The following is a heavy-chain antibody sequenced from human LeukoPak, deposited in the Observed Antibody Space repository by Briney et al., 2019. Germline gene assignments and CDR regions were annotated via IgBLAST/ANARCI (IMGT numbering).Heavy chain of an antibody. J-gene: IGHJ4*02. CDR2: ISGSGGST. V-gene: IGHV3-23*01. D-gene: IGHD3-10*01. CDR1: GFTFSSYA. Sequence: PGGSLRLSCAASGFTFSSYAMSWVRQAPGKGLEWVSAISGSGGSTYYADSVKGRFTISRDNSKNTLYLQMNSLRAEDTAVYYCAKNYYGSGSYLLAFDIWGQGTLVTASS. CDR3: AKNYYGSGSYLLAFDI.